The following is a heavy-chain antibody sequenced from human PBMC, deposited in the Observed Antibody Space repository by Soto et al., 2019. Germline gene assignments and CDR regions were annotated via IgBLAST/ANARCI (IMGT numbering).Heavy chain of an antibody. Sequence: ASVKVSCKVSGYTLTELSMHWVRQAPGKGLEWMGGFDPEDGETIYAQKFQGRVTMTGDTSTDTAYMELSSLRSEDTAVYYCYTWTTRKVLKDYYYYYMDVWGKGTTVTVSS. CDR3: YTWTTRKVLKDYYYYYMDV. CDR1: GYTLTELS. D-gene: IGHD2-15*01. J-gene: IGHJ6*03. CDR2: FDPEDGET. V-gene: IGHV1-24*01.